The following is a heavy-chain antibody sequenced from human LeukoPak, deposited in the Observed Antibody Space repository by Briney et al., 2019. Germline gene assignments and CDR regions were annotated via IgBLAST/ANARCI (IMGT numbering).Heavy chain of an antibody. CDR2: INHSGST. V-gene: IGHV4-34*01. CDR1: GGSFSGYY. CDR3: ARTALGFWSGYYNWFDP. D-gene: IGHD3-3*01. Sequence: SETLSLTCAVYGGSFSGYYWSWIRQPPGKGLEWIGEINHSGSTNYNPSLKSRVTISVDTSKDQFSLKLSSVTAADTAVYYCARTALGFWSGYYNWFDPWGQGTLVTVSS. J-gene: IGHJ5*02.